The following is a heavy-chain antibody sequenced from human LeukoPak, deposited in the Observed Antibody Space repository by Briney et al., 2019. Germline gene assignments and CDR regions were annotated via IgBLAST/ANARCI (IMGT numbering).Heavy chain of an antibody. V-gene: IGHV3-23*01. Sequence: PGGSLRLSCAASGFTFSSHAMSWVRQAPGKGLEWVSAISGSGGSKYYADSVKGRFTISRDNSKNTLYLQMNSLRAEDTAVYYCAKDHRVRGVIVYYMDVWGKGTTVTVSS. CDR3: AKDHRVRGVIVYYMDV. CDR1: GFTFSSHA. D-gene: IGHD3-10*01. CDR2: ISGSGGSK. J-gene: IGHJ6*03.